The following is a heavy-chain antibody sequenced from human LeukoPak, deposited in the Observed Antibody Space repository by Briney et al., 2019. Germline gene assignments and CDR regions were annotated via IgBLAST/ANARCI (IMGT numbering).Heavy chain of an antibody. D-gene: IGHD1/OR15-1a*01. Sequence: SVKVSCKASGSTFSSYAISWVRQAPGQGLEWMGGIIPIFGTANYAQKFQGRVTITTDESTSTAYMELSSLRSEDTAVYYCARVEQLPTDYYYYYYMDVWGKGTTVTVSS. CDR2: IIPIFGTA. V-gene: IGHV1-69*05. J-gene: IGHJ6*03. CDR3: ARVEQLPTDYYYYYYMDV. CDR1: GSTFSSYA.